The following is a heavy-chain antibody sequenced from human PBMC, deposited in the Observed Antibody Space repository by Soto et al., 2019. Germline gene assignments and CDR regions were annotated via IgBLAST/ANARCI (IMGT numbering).Heavy chain of an antibody. CDR2: IYYSGST. CDR3: ARVPEWTGTTSDNGMDV. D-gene: IGHD1-7*01. Sequence: QVQLQESGPGLVKPSQTLSLTCTVSGGSISSGGYYWSWIRQHPGKGLEWIGYIYYSGSTYYNPSLKSRGTISVDTSKTHVSLKLSSVTAADTAVYYCARVPEWTGTTSDNGMDVWGQGTTVTVSS. J-gene: IGHJ6*02. CDR1: GGSISSGGYY. V-gene: IGHV4-31*03.